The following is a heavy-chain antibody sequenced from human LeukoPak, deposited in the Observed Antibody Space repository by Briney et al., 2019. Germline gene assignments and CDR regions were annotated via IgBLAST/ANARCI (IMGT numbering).Heavy chain of an antibody. Sequence: ASVKVSCKASGGTFSSYAISWVRQAPGQGLEWMGGIIPIFGTANYAQKFQSRVTITADESTSTAYMELSSLRSEDTAVYYCAREPAYDSSGYYYFDYWGQGTLVTVSS. D-gene: IGHD3-22*01. CDR2: IIPIFGTA. J-gene: IGHJ4*02. CDR1: GGTFSSYA. CDR3: AREPAYDSSGYYYFDY. V-gene: IGHV1-69*01.